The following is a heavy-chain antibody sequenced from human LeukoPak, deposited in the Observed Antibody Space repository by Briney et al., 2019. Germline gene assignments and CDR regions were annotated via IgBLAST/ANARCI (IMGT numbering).Heavy chain of an antibody. Sequence: PGGSLRLSCAASGFTFSRDWTNWVRQAPGKGLEWVANINQDGSKKYYVDSVRGRFTISRDNAKNSLYLQMNSLRAEDTAVYYCARDSDILAGVAYDVWCQGIMVIVSS. V-gene: IGHV3-7*05. J-gene: IGHJ3*01. D-gene: IGHD3-9*01. CDR1: GFTFSRDW. CDR2: INQDGSKK. CDR3: ARDSDILAGVAYDV.